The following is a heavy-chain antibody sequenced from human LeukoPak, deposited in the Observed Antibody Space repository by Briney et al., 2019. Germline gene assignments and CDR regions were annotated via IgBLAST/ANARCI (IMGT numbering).Heavy chain of an antibody. CDR3: ARHGIAVVDY. CDR2: ISVYNGDT. V-gene: IGHV1-18*01. Sequence: VASVKVSCKASGYTFTSYGISWVRQAPGQGLEWMGWISVYNGDTNYAQKFQGRVTMTTDTPTSTAYMELRSLRSDDTAVYYCARHGIAVVDYWGQGTLVTVSS. D-gene: IGHD6-19*01. J-gene: IGHJ4*02. CDR1: GYTFTSYG.